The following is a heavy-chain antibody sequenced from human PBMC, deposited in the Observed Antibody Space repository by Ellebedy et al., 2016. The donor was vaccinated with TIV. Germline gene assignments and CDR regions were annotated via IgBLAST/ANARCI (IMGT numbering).Heavy chain of an antibody. D-gene: IGHD3-22*01. J-gene: IGHJ2*01. V-gene: IGHV3-7*01. CDR1: GFTFSSYW. CDR3: ARDMRITMIVVVISWYFDL. Sequence: GGSLRLSXAASGFTFSSYWMSWVRQAPGKGLEWVANIKQDGSEKYYVASVKGRFTISRDNAKNSLYLQMNSLRAEDTAVYYCARDMRITMIVVVISWYFDLWGRGTLVTVSS. CDR2: IKQDGSEK.